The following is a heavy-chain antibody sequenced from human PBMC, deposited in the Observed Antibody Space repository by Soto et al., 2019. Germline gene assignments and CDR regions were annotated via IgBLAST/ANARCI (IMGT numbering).Heavy chain of an antibody. CDR1: GFTFSSYG. Sequence: GGSLRLSCAASGFTFSSYGMHWVRQAPGKGLEWVAVIWYDGSNKYYADSVKGRFTISRDNSKNTLYLQMNSLRAEDTAVYYCARNGLVCSSGSSYSYYYYYMDVWGKGTTVTVSS. CDR2: IWYDGSNK. CDR3: ARNGLVCSSGSSYSYYYYYMDV. D-gene: IGHD2-15*01. J-gene: IGHJ6*03. V-gene: IGHV3-33*01.